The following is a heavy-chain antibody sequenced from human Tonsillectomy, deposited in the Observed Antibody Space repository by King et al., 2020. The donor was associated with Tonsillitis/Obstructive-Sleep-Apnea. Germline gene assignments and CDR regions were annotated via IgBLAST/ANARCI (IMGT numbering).Heavy chain of an antibody. CDR2: ISYSGST. CDR1: GGSISSYS. D-gene: IGHD3-3*01. V-gene: IGHV4-59*01. J-gene: IGHJ4*02. CDR3: ASAQASNDFWSGFDY. Sequence: QLQESGPGLVKPSETLSLTCSVSGGSISSYSWNWLRPPPGKGLEWIGYISYSGSTNYNPSLKSRVTISADTSKNQFSLKLSSVTAADTAVYYCASAQASNDFWSGFDYWGQGTLVTVSS.